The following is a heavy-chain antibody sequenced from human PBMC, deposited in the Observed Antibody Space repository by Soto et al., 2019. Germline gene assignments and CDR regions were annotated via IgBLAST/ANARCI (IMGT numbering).Heavy chain of an antibody. V-gene: IGHV4-34*01. CDR1: GGSFSGYY. D-gene: IGHD3-10*01. Sequence: QVQLQQWGAGLLKPSETLSLTCAVYGGSFSGYYWSWIRQPPGKGLEWIGEINHSGSTNYNPFLKSRVTISVDTSKNQFSLKLSSVTAADTAVYYCARGTWVRSAFDIWGQGTMVTVSS. CDR2: INHSGST. J-gene: IGHJ3*02. CDR3: ARGTWVRSAFDI.